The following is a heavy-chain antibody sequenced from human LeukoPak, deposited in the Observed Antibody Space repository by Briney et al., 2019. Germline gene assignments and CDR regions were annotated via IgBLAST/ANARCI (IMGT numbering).Heavy chain of an antibody. CDR2: VYYTGST. Sequence: SETLSLTCTVSGASVTSGGFYWAWLRQPPGKGLEWIATVYYTGSTHYTPSLKSRVTISIDTSKNQFSLNLRSVVAPDTAVYYCARHSGSGSLSRPFDPWGQGTLVTVSA. V-gene: IGHV4-39*01. CDR3: ARHSGSGSLSRPFDP. J-gene: IGHJ5*02. CDR1: GASVTSGGFY. D-gene: IGHD3-10*01.